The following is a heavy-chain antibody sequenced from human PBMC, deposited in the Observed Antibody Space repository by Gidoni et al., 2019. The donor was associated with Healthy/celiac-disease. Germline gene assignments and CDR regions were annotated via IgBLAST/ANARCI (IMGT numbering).Heavy chain of an antibody. D-gene: IGHD4-4*01. CDR3: AREEVTVYYGMDV. CDR2: ISSNGGST. V-gene: IGHV3-64*01. J-gene: IGHJ6*02. Sequence: EVQLVESGGGLVQPGGSLRLSCAASGFTFSSYAMHWVRQAPGKGLEYVSAISSNGGSTYYANSVKGRFTISRDNSKNTLYLQMGSLRAEDMAVYYCAREEVTVYYGMDVWGQGTTVTVSS. CDR1: GFTFSSYA.